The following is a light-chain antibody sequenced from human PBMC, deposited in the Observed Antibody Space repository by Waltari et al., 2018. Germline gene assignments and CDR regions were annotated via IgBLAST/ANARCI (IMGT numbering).Light chain of an antibody. CDR3: CSYTDGNTLV. CDR1: SSDVGSYNF. Sequence: QSALTQPASVSGSPGQSITISCPGTSSDVGSYNFVSWYQQHPDKAPKLIIYKVSERPSGVSNRFSGSKSDNTASLTISGLQAEDEAHYYCCSYTDGNTLVFGGGTKLTVL. CDR2: KVS. J-gene: IGLJ2*01. V-gene: IGLV2-23*02.